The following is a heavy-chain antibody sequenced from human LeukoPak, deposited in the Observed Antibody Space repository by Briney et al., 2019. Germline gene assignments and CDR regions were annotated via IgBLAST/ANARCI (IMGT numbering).Heavy chain of an antibody. CDR2: IYDSGST. V-gene: IGHV4-30-4*08. J-gene: IGHJ4*02. D-gene: IGHD3-22*01. CDR1: GGSISSGDYF. Sequence: SETLSLTCTVSGGSISSGDYFWSWIRQPPGKGLEWIGYIYDSGSTYYNPSLKSRVTISVDTSKNQFSLKLSSVTAADTAVYYCARFYYYDSSGHSYYFDYWGQGTLVTVSS. CDR3: ARFYYYDSSGHSYYFDY.